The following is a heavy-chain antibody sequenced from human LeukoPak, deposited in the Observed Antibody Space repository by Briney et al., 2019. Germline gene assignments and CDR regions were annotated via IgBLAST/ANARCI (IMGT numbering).Heavy chain of an antibody. Sequence: GGSLRLSCAASGFTCSSYGMSWVRQAPGKGLEWVSSISTSSIYIYYADSVKGRFTISRDNAKNSLYLQMSSLRAEDTAVYYCGRGRGNSGSFDVFDIWGQGTMVTVSS. CDR3: GRGRGNSGSFDVFDI. CDR1: GFTCSSYG. CDR2: ISTSSIYI. D-gene: IGHD1-26*01. V-gene: IGHV3-21*01. J-gene: IGHJ3*02.